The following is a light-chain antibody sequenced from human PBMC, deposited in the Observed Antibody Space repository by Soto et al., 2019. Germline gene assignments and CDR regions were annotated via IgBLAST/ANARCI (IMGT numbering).Light chain of an antibody. CDR3: QQYENLRLHT. CDR2: DAS. V-gene: IGKV1-33*01. J-gene: IGKJ2*01. CDR1: EDISNY. Sequence: DLQMTQSPSSLSASVGERVTITCRANEDISNYLNWYQQKPGRAPKLLIYDASTLETGVPTRFSGSGSGTNFTCTISSLQPEDVGTYYCQQYENLRLHTFGPGTKL.